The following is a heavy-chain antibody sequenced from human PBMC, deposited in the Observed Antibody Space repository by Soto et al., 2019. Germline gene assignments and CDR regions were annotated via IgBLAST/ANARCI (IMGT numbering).Heavy chain of an antibody. J-gene: IGHJ4*02. CDR3: ARGDRVYYYDSSGYYYLGY. Sequence: GSLRLSCAASGFTFSIYSMNWVRQAPGNGLEWVSSISSSSSYIYYADSVKGRFTISRDNAKNSLYLQMNSLRAEDTAVYYCARGDRVYYYDSSGYYYLGYWGQGTLVTVSS. V-gene: IGHV3-21*01. CDR2: ISSSSSYI. D-gene: IGHD3-22*01. CDR1: GFTFSIYS.